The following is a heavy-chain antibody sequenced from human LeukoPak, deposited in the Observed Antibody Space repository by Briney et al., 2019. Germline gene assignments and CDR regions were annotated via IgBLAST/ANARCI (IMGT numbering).Heavy chain of an antibody. CDR1: GFTFSSYS. D-gene: IGHD2-8*02. CDR3: ARDLVGYPRWFDP. J-gene: IGHJ5*02. CDR2: ISSSSSYI. Sequence: GGSLRLSCAASGFTFSSYSMNWVRQAPGKGLEWVSSISSSSSYIYYADSVKGRFTFSRDNAKNSLYLQMNSLRAEDTAVYYCARDLVGYPRWFDPWGQGTLVTVSS. V-gene: IGHV3-21*01.